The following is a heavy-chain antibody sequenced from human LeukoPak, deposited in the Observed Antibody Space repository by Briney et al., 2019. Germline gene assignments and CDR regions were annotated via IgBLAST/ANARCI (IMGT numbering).Heavy chain of an antibody. J-gene: IGHJ6*03. V-gene: IGHV3-21*01. D-gene: IGHD5-12*01. Sequence: GGSLRLSCAASGFTFSSYNMNWVRQAPGKGLEWVSSISSSRSYISYADSVKGRFTISRDNAKNSLYLQMNSLRAEDTAVYYCAREWQWLRLTDLYYYYYMDVWGKGTTVTVSS. CDR1: GFTFSSYN. CDR3: AREWQWLRLTDLYYYYYMDV. CDR2: ISSSRSYI.